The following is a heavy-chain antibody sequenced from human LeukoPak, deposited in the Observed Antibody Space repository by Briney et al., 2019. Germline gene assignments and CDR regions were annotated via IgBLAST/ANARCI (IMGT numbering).Heavy chain of an antibody. Sequence: PSETLSLTCTVSGYSISSGYYWGWIRQPPGKGLEWIGSIYHSGSTYYNPSLKSRVTISVDTSKNQFSLKLSSVTAADTAVYYCARGTNYFDYWGQGTPVTVSS. CDR2: IYHSGST. J-gene: IGHJ4*02. D-gene: IGHD1-1*01. V-gene: IGHV4-38-2*02. CDR3: ARGTNYFDY. CDR1: GYSISSGYY.